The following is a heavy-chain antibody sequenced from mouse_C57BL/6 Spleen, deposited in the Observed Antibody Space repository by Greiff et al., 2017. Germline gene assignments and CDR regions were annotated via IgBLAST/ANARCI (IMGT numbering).Heavy chain of an antibody. Sequence: QVQLQQPGAELVMPGASVKLSCKASGYTFTSYWMHWVKQRPGQGLEWIGELDPSDSYTNYNQKLKGKSTLTVDKSSSTAYMQLSSLTSEDSAVYYCARWYYGSSYYFDYWGQGTTLTVSS. D-gene: IGHD1-1*01. J-gene: IGHJ2*01. V-gene: IGHV1-69*01. CDR1: GYTFTSYW. CDR3: ARWYYGSSYYFDY. CDR2: LDPSDSYT.